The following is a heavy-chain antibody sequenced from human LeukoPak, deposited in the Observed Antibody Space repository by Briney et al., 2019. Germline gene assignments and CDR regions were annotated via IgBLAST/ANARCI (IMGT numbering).Heavy chain of an antibody. D-gene: IGHD2-15*01. J-gene: IGHJ6*03. CDR3: ARNPKGYCSGGSCNRYYYYYYYMDV. CDR1: GGSISRYY. CDR2: IYYSGST. Sequence: SETLSLTCTVSGGSISRYYWSWIRQPPGKGLEWIGYIYYSGSTNYTPSLNSRVTISVDTSKNQFSLKLSSVTAADTAVYYCARNPKGYCSGGSCNRYYYYYYYMDVWGKGTTVTVSS. V-gene: IGHV4-59*01.